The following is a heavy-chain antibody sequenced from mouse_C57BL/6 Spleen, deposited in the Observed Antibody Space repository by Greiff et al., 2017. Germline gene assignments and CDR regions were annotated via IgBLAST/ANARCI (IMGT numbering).Heavy chain of an antibody. CDR1: GYTFTDYY. CDR3: ARDKGLGMVVAPLFDY. Sequence: QVQLQQSGAELVRPGASVKLSCKASGYTFTDYYINWVKQRPGQGLEWIARIYPGSGNTSYNEKFKGKATLTAEKSSSTAYMQLSSLTSEDSAVYFCARDKGLGMVVAPLFDYWGQGTTLTVSS. J-gene: IGHJ2*01. D-gene: IGHD1-1*01. CDR2: IYPGSGNT. V-gene: IGHV1-76*01.